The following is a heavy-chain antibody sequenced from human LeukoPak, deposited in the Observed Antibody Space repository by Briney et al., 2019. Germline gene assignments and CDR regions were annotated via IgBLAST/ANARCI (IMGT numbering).Heavy chain of an antibody. V-gene: IGHV4-59*12. CDR1: GGSISSYY. D-gene: IGHD2-15*01. CDR2: IYYSGST. Sequence: SETLSLTCTVSGGSISSYYWSWIRQPPGKGLEWIGYIYYSGSTNYNPSLKSRVTISVDTSKNQFSLKLSSVTAADTAVYYCARGRSVAATPVDWFDPWGQGTLVTVS. CDR3: ARGRSVAATPVDWFDP. J-gene: IGHJ5*02.